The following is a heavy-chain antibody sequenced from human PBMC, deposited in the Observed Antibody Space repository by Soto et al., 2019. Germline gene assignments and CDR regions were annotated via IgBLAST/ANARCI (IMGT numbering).Heavy chain of an antibody. D-gene: IGHD6-19*01. V-gene: IGHV3-23*01. CDR2: ISGSGGST. Sequence: GGSLRLSCAASGFTFSSYAMSWVRQAPGKGLEWVSAISGSGGSTYYADSVKGRFTISRDNSKNTLYLQMNSLRAEDTAVYYCAKDLRGSSYRPNWFDPWGQGTLVTV. J-gene: IGHJ5*02. CDR3: AKDLRGSSYRPNWFDP. CDR1: GFTFSSYA.